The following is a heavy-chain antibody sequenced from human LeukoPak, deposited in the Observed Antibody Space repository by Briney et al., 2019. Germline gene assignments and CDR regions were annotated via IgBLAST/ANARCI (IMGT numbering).Heavy chain of an antibody. V-gene: IGHV4-34*01. CDR1: GGSFSGYY. CDR3: AREREAVDNWFDP. J-gene: IGHJ5*02. Sequence: SETLSLTCAVYGGSFSGYYWSWIRQPPGKGLEWIGEISHSGSTNYNPSLKSRVTISVDTSKNQFSLKLSSVTAADTAVYYCAREREAVDNWFDPWGQGTLVTVSS. D-gene: IGHD6-19*01. CDR2: ISHSGST.